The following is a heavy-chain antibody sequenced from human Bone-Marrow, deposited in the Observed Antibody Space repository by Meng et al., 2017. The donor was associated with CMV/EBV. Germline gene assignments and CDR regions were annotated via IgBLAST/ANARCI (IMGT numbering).Heavy chain of an antibody. Sequence: ASVKVSCKASGYTFTGYYMHWVRQAPGQGLEWMGWINPNSGGTNYAQKFQGRVTMTRDTSTSTADMELSRLRSDDTAVYYCARDRRYCSSTRCYAGDTCDIWGQGTMVTVSS. CDR1: GYTFTGYY. CDR3: ARDRRYCSSTRCYAGDTCDI. V-gene: IGHV1-2*02. D-gene: IGHD2-2*01. CDR2: INPNSGGT. J-gene: IGHJ3*02.